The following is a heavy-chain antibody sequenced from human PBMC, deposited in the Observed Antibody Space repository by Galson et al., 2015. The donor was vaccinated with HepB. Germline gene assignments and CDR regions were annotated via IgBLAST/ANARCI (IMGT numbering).Heavy chain of an antibody. D-gene: IGHD6-19*01. CDR3: ARVGKQWLVRVGDFDY. J-gene: IGHJ4*02. CDR2: ISYDGSNK. CDR1: GFTFSSYA. V-gene: IGHV3-30*04. Sequence: SLRLSCAASGFTFSSYAMHWVRQAPGKGLEWVAVISYDGSNKYYADSVKGRFTISRDNSKNTLYLQMNSLRAEDTAVYYCARVGKQWLVRVGDFDYWGQGTLVTVSS.